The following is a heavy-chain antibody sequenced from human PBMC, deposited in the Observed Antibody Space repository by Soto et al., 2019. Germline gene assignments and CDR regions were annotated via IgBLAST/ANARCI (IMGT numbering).Heavy chain of an antibody. CDR1: GGSFSGYY. Sequence: PSETLSLTCAVYGGSFSGYYWSWIRQPPGKGLEWIGEINHSGSTNYNPSLKSRVTISVDTSKNQFSLKLSSVTAADTAVYYCARGGIAAAGTGFDYWGQGTLVTRLL. J-gene: IGHJ4*02. D-gene: IGHD6-13*01. CDR2: INHSGST. CDR3: ARGGIAAAGTGFDY. V-gene: IGHV4-34*01.